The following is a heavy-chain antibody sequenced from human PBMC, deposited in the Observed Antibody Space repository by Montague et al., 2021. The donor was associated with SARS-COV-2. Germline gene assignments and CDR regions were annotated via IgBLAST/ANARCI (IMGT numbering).Heavy chain of an antibody. CDR3: AKGSHDYETLGFRTWCCDP. CDR2: VIHSGKT. J-gene: IGHJ5*02. Sequence: SETLSLTCAVSGASFSDYHWTLIRQSPGRGLEWLGEVIHSGKTTYNPSLQSRLTLSVDTYKKQFSLRLSSVTAADTAVYFCAKGSHDYETLGFRTWCCDPGGQGTLVTVSS. V-gene: IGHV4-34*01. D-gene: IGHD3-22*01. CDR1: GASFSDYH.